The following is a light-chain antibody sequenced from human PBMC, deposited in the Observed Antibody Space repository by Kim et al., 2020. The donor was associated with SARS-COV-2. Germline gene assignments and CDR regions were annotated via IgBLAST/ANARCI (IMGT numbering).Light chain of an antibody. V-gene: IGKV3-20*01. CDR2: AAS. J-gene: IGKJ5*01. Sequence: PGERADLSCRASQRLTSNHFAWSQHQPGQGPRLLIYAASSRATGVPDRFSGSGSGTDFTLTITRLEPEDFAVYYCQQYGSSPLITFGQGTRLEMK. CDR1: QRLTSNH. CDR3: QQYGSSPLIT.